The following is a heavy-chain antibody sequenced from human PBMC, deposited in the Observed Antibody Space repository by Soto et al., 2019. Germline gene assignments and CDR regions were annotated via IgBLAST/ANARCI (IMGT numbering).Heavy chain of an antibody. CDR3: AKDLYYYDSSGYRGDY. Sequence: QVQLVESGGGVVQPGRSLRLSCAASGFTCSSYGMHWVRQAPGKGLEWVAVISYDGSNKDYADSVKGRFTISRDNSKNTLYLQMNSLRAEDTAVYYCAKDLYYYDSSGYRGDYWGQGTLVTVSS. D-gene: IGHD3-22*01. CDR2: ISYDGSNK. J-gene: IGHJ4*02. CDR1: GFTCSSYG. V-gene: IGHV3-30*18.